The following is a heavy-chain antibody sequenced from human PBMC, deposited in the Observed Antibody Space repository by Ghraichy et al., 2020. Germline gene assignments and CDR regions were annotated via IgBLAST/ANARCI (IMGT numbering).Heavy chain of an antibody. V-gene: IGHV1-24*01. D-gene: IGHD1-26*01. CDR2: FDPEDGET. Sequence: ASVKVSCKVSGYTLTELSMHWVRQAPGKGLEWMGGFDPEDGETIDAQKFQGRVTMTEDTSTDTAYMELSTLRSEDTAVYYCATDVAGSYYHWGQGTLVTVSS. CDR1: GYTLTELS. CDR3: ATDVAGSYYH. J-gene: IGHJ5*02.